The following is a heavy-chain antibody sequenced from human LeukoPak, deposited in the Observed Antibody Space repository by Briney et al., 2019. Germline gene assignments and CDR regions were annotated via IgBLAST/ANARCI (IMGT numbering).Heavy chain of an antibody. J-gene: IGHJ4*02. CDR2: ISAYNGNT. CDR3: ARGVSVAGRYLFDY. Sequence: ASVKVSCKASGHTFTSYGVTWVRQAPGQGLEWMGWISAYNGNTNYAQKLQGRVTMTIDISTSTAYMELRSLRSDDTAVYYCARGVSVAGRYLFDYWGLGTLVTVSP. V-gene: IGHV1-18*01. D-gene: IGHD6-19*01. CDR1: GHTFTSYG.